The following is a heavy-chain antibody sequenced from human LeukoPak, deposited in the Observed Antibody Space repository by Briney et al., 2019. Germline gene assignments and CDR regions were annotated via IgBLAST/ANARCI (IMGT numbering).Heavy chain of an antibody. CDR1: GYTFTGYY. V-gene: IGHV1-2*02. J-gene: IGHJ4*02. CDR2: INPNSGGT. Sequence: GASVKVSCKASGYTFTGYYMHWVRQAPGQGLEWMGWINPNSGGTNYAQKFQGRVTMTRDTPISTAYMELSRLRSDDTAVYYCATSNVDIRMGGYFDYWGQGTLVTVSS. CDR3: ATSNVDIRMGGYFDY. D-gene: IGHD2-15*01.